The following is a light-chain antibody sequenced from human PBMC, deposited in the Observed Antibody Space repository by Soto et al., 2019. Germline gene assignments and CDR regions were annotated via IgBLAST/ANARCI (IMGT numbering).Light chain of an antibody. Sequence: QSVLTQPRSVSGSPGQSVTISCTGTSSDVGGYNYVSWYQQHPGKAPKLMIYDVTTRPSGVPDRFSGSKSGNTASLTISGLQAEDEADYYCSSHAGSSVVFGTGTNVTGL. V-gene: IGLV2-11*01. J-gene: IGLJ1*01. CDR3: SSHAGSSVV. CDR2: DVT. CDR1: SSDVGGYNY.